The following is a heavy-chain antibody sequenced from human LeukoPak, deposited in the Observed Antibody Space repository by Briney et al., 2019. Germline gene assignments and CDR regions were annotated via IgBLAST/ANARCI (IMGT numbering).Heavy chain of an antibody. D-gene: IGHD6-13*01. Sequence: PGGSLRLSCAASGFTIRNFNMNWVRQAPGKGLEWVSSISSGSDDIYYADSVRGRFTISRDNGKNSMYLQMNSLRAEDTAIYYCARETGSGWYYFDYWGQGTLVTVSS. CDR3: ARETGSGWYYFDY. V-gene: IGHV3-21*01. CDR2: ISSGSDDI. J-gene: IGHJ4*02. CDR1: GFTIRNFN.